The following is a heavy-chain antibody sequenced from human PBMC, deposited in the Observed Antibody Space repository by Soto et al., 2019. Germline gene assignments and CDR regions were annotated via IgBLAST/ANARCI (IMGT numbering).Heavy chain of an antibody. D-gene: IGHD1-7*01. CDR3: ARENVELLDY. CDR1: GGSFSGYY. Sequence: SETLSLTCAVYGGSFSGYYWSWIRQPPGKGLEWIGEINHSGSTNYNPSLKSRVTISVDTSKNQFSLKLSSVTAADTAVYYCARENVELLDYWGQGTLVTVSS. CDR2: INHSGST. J-gene: IGHJ4*02. V-gene: IGHV4-34*01.